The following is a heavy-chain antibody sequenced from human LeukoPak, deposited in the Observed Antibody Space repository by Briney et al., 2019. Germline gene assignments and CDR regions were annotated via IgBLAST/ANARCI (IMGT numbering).Heavy chain of an antibody. V-gene: IGHV3-53*01. D-gene: IGHD1-14*01. CDR2: IYSGGST. CDR1: GFTVSSNY. Sequence: GGSLRLSCAASGFTVSSNYMSWVRQAPGKGLEWVSVIYSGGSTYYADSVKGRFTISRDNSKNTLYLQMNSLRAEDTAVYYCARKAQPSAIAFDIWGQGTMVTVSS. J-gene: IGHJ3*02. CDR3: ARKAQPSAIAFDI.